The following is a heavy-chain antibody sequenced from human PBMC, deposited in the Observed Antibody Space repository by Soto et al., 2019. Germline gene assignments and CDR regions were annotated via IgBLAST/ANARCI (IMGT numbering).Heavy chain of an antibody. CDR3: AGVLLIYPPGEFDS. D-gene: IGHD3-10*01. J-gene: IGHJ5*01. V-gene: IGHV4-34*01. Sequence: SSETLSLTCAVYGGSFTSYSWNWIRQPPGKGPEWIGEINHSGSTNYNPSLKSRVTISVDTSKNQFSLRLSSVTAADTAVYYCAGVLLIYPPGEFDSWGQGTLVTVSS. CDR2: INHSGST. CDR1: GGSFTSYS.